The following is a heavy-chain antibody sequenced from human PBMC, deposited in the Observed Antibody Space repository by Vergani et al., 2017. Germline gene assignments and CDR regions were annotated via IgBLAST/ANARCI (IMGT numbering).Heavy chain of an antibody. CDR2: VYYSGTT. D-gene: IGHD3/OR15-3a*01. CDR3: ARGQTGYSRDWSTYFFYMDV. Sequence: QLQESDSRLVNPSQTLSLTCTLSGDAISRDTYYWNWVRQPPGKPLEWIGSVYYSGTTYYNPSLGGRVTMSIDKSKNHFSLTLTSVTAADSAFYFCARGQTGYSRDWSTYFFYMDVWGKGTTVTVSS. V-gene: IGHV4-30-2*01. J-gene: IGHJ6*03. CDR1: GDAISRDTYY.